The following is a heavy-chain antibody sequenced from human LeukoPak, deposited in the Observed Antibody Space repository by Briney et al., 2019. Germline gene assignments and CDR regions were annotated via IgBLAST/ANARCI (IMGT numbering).Heavy chain of an antibody. CDR3: AREHGVGMGNVFDVFDI. Sequence: PGGSLRLSCAASGFTFSSYSMNWVRQAPGKGLEWVSRISSSSSYIYYVDLVKGRFTITNDNTKNSLYLLMDSVRAEDTALYYCAREHGVGMGNVFDVFDIWGQGTMVTVSS. CDR2: ISSSSSYI. V-gene: IGHV3-21*01. CDR1: GFTFSSYS. J-gene: IGHJ3*02. D-gene: IGHD2-8*01.